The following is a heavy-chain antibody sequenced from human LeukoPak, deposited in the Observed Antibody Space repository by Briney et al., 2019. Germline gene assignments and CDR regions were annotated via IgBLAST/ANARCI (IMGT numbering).Heavy chain of an antibody. Sequence: ASVKVSCKASGYTFTSYSMHWVRQAPGQRLEWMGWINAGNGNTKFSQKFQGRVTITRDTSASTAYMELSSLRSEDTAVYYCARFLGGNYGMDVWGQGTTVTVSS. CDR1: GYTFTSYS. CDR2: INAGNGNT. D-gene: IGHD3-3*01. CDR3: ARFLGGNYGMDV. V-gene: IGHV1-3*01. J-gene: IGHJ6*02.